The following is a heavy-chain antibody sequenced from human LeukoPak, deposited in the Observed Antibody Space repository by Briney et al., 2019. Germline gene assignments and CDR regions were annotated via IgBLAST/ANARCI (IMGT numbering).Heavy chain of an antibody. CDR2: INPSGGST. CDR3: ARDYYDKGTIDY. V-gene: IGHV1-46*01. Sequence: ASVKVSCKASGYTFTSYYMHWVRQAPGQGLEWMGIINPSGGSTSYAQKFQGRVTMTRDMSTSTVYMELSSLRSEDTAVYYCARDYYDKGTIDYWGQGTLVTVSS. D-gene: IGHD3-22*01. CDR1: GYTFTSYY. J-gene: IGHJ4*02.